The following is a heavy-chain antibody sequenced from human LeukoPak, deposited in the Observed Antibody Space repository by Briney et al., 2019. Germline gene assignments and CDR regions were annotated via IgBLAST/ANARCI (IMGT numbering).Heavy chain of an antibody. J-gene: IGHJ5*02. CDR3: ARRNQYYDSSGGGTRGANWFDP. V-gene: IGHV1-2*04. Sequence: GASVKVSCKASGYTFTGYYMHWVRQAPGQGLEWMGWINPNSGGTNYAQKFQGWVTMTRDTSISTAYMELSRLRSDDTAVYYCARRNQYYDSSGGGTRGANWFDPWGQGTLVTVSS. CDR2: INPNSGGT. D-gene: IGHD3-22*01. CDR1: GYTFTGYY.